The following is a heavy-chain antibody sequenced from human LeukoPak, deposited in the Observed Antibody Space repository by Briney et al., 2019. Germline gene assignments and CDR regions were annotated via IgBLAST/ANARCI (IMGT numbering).Heavy chain of an antibody. CDR3: ASNCCGDGSCHVDY. V-gene: IGHV4-59*08. J-gene: IGHJ4*02. Sequence: SETLSLTCTVSVGHIRDYYGSWIRQPPGKGLEWVGYIFYSGTTDSNPSLKSRVTISVDTSKNQFSLKLSSVTAADTAVYYCASNCCGDGSCHVDYWGQGTLVTVSS. CDR1: VGHIRDYY. CDR2: IFYSGTT. D-gene: IGHD2-15*01.